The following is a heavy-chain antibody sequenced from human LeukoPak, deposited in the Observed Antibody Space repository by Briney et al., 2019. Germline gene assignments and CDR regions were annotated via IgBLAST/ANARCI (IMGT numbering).Heavy chain of an antibody. V-gene: IGHV4-59*01. Sequence: TSETLSLTCTVSGGSISSYYWSWIRQPPGKGLEWIGYIYYSGRTNYNPSLKSRVTISVDTSKNQFSLKMSSVTAADTAVYYCARCSIRGCRNWGQGTLVTVSS. D-gene: IGHD3-10*01. CDR3: ARCSIRGCRN. CDR1: GGSISSYY. J-gene: IGHJ4*02. CDR2: IYYSGRT.